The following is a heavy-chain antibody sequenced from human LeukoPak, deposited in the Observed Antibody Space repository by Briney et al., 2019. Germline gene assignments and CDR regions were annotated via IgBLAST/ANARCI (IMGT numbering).Heavy chain of an antibody. Sequence: ASVKVSCKASGYTFTGYYIHWVRQAPGQGLEWMGWINPNSGGTNYAQKFQGRVTMTRDTSISTAYMELSRLRSDDTAVYYCARDRGRFHDNYYYYYMDVWGKGTTVTVSS. J-gene: IGHJ6*03. CDR3: ARDRGRFHDNYYYYYMDV. CDR2: INPNSGGT. V-gene: IGHV1-2*02. D-gene: IGHD3-10*01. CDR1: GYTFTGYY.